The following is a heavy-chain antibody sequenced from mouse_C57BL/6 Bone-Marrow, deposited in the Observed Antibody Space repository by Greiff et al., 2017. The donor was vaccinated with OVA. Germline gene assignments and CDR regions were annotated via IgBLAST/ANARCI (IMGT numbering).Heavy chain of an antibody. CDR1: GYTFTSYW. Sequence: QVQLQQPGTELVKPGASVKLSCKASGYTFTSYWMHWVKQRPGQGLEWIGNINPSNGGTNYNEKFKSKATLTVDKASSPAYMQLSSLTSEDSAVYDCARAGQRRRNYAMDYWGQGTSVTVAS. CDR2: INPSNGGT. CDR3: ARAGQRRRNYAMDY. D-gene: IGHD3-2*02. V-gene: IGHV1-53*01. J-gene: IGHJ4*01.